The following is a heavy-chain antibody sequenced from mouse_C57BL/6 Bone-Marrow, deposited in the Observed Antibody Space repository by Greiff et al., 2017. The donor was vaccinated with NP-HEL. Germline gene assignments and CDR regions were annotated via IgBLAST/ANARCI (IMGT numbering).Heavy chain of an antibody. Sequence: QVQLQQPGAELVMPGASVKLSCKASGYTFTSYWMHWVKQSTGQGLEWIGEIDPSDSYTNYNQKFKGKSTLTVDKSSSTAYMQLSSLTSEDSAVYYCARGGAYYYGSSYYWYFDVWGTGTTVTVSS. CDR1: GYTFTSYW. D-gene: IGHD1-1*01. CDR2: IDPSDSYT. V-gene: IGHV1-69*01. CDR3: ARGGAYYYGSSYYWYFDV. J-gene: IGHJ1*03.